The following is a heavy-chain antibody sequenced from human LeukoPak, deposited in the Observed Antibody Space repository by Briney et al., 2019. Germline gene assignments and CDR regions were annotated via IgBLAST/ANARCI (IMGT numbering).Heavy chain of an antibody. CDR2: ISYSGST. V-gene: IGHV4-59*08. CDR1: GGSISSYY. J-gene: IGHJ3*02. CDR3: ARQGYDILTGYIDAFDI. Sequence: SETLSLTCTVSGGSISSYYWSWIRQPPGQGLEWIGYISYSGSTNYNPSLKSRVTISIDTSKNHFSLKLRSVTAADTAIYYCARQGYDILTGYIDAFDIWGQGTMVTVSS. D-gene: IGHD3-9*01.